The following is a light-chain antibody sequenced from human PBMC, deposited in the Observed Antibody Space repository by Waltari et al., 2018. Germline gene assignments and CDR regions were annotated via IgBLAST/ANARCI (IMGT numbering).Light chain of an antibody. CDR3: SSRTTSITWV. CDR1: STDFGANKS. CDR2: DVT. V-gene: IGLV2-14*03. J-gene: IGLJ3*02. Sequence: QPALTQPASVSGSPGQSITISCSGSSTDFGANKSVPWYQQHPGRAPKVVIYDVTKRPSGISDRFSGSKSDSAASLTISGLQPEDEADYYCSSRTTSITWVFGGGTKLTVL.